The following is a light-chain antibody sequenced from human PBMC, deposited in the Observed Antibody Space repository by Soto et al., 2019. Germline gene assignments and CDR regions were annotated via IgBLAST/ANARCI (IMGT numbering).Light chain of an antibody. J-gene: IGKJ4*01. V-gene: IGKV1-27*01. CDR1: QGISNY. CDR2: AAS. CDR3: HKYNSAPPL. Sequence: DIQMTQSPSSLSASVGDRVTITCRASQGISNYLAWYQQKPGKVPKLLIYAASTLQSGVPSRFSGSGSGTDFTLTISSRQPEDVATDYCHKYNSAPPLLDGGTNVEI.